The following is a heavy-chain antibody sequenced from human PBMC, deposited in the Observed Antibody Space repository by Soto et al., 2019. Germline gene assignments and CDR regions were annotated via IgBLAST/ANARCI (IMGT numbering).Heavy chain of an antibody. Sequence: QVQLVESGGGVVQPGRSLRLSCAASGFTFSSYAMHWVRQAPGKGLEWVAVISYDGSNKYYADSVKGRFTISRDNSKNTLYLQMNSLRAEDTAVYYCVGATTHDAFDIWGQGTMVTVSS. V-gene: IGHV3-30-3*01. J-gene: IGHJ3*02. CDR2: ISYDGSNK. CDR3: VGATTHDAFDI. D-gene: IGHD1-26*01. CDR1: GFTFSSYA.